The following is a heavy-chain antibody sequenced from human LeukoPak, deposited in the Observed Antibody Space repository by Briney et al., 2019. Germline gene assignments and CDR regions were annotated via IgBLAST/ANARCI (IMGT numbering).Heavy chain of an antibody. Sequence: ASVKVSCKASGYTFTSYDINWVRQATGQGLEWMGWMNPNSGNTGYAQKFQGGVTMTRNTSISTAYMELSSLRSEDTAVYYCARGDYVFGAVDYWGQGTLVTVSS. V-gene: IGHV1-8*01. CDR3: ARGDYVFGAVDY. CDR1: GYTFTSYD. CDR2: MNPNSGNT. D-gene: IGHD3-16*01. J-gene: IGHJ4*02.